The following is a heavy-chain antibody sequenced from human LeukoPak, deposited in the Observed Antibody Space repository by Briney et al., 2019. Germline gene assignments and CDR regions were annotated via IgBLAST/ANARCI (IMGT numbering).Heavy chain of an antibody. CDR2: INPNRGGT. J-gene: IGHJ3*02. CDR3: ARSWEVVVDAFDI. CDR1: GYTFTGYY. Sequence: ASVKVSCKASGYTFTGYYMHWVRQAPGQGLEWMGWINPNRGGTNYAQKFQGRVTMTRDTSISTAYMELSSLRSEDTAVYYCARSWEVVVDAFDIWGQGTMVTVSS. V-gene: IGHV1-2*02. D-gene: IGHD2-15*01.